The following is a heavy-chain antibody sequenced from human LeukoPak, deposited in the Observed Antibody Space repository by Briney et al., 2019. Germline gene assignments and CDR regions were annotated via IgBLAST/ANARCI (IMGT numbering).Heavy chain of an antibody. CDR3: ARDGGYNWNDEDY. V-gene: IGHV3-48*02. D-gene: IGHD1-1*01. CDR2: ISRSSRTI. Sequence: GGSLRLSCAASGFSFSTYGMNWVRQAPGKGLEWVSYISRSSRTIYYADPVKGRFTISRDNAKNSLYLQMNSLRDEDTAVYYCARDGGYNWNDEDYWGQGTLVTVSS. J-gene: IGHJ4*02. CDR1: GFSFSTYG.